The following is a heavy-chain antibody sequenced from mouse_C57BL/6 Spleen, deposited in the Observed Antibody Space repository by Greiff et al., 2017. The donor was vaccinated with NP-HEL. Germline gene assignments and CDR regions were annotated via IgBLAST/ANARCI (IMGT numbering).Heavy chain of an antibody. CDR2: INPNNGGT. V-gene: IGHV1-26*01. Sequence: EVQLQQSGPELVKPGASVKISCKASGYTFTDYYMNWVKQSHGKSLEWIGDINPNNGGTSYNQKLKGKATLTVDKSSSTAYMELRSLTSEDSAVYYCARSNLYSNYVFAYWGQGTLVTVSA. CDR1: GYTFTDYY. D-gene: IGHD2-5*01. CDR3: ARSNLYSNYVFAY. J-gene: IGHJ3*01.